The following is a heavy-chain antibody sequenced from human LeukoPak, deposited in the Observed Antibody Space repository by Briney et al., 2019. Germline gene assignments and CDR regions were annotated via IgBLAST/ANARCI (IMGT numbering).Heavy chain of an antibody. V-gene: IGHV3-30*02. D-gene: IGHD5-12*01. J-gene: IGHJ4*02. CDR2: IRYDGSNS. CDR3: AKDQWIEQMLGSHCDY. CDR1: RFTFSSYG. Sequence: GGSLRLSCVGPRFTFSSYGMHWVRQAPGEGLEWVAFIRYDGSNSYYIDSVKGRFTISRDNSKNTLYLQMNSLRAEDTAVYYCAKDQWIEQMLGSHCDYWGQGTLVTVSS.